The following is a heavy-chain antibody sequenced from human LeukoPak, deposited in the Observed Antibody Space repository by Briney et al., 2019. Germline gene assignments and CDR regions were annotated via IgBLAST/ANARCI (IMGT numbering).Heavy chain of an antibody. CDR2: INHSGST. CDR1: GGSFSGYY. D-gene: IGHD3-22*01. Sequence: SETLSLTCAVYGGSFSGYYWSWIRQPPGKGLEWIGEINHSGSTNYNPSLKSRVTISVDTTKNQFSLKLSSVTAADTAVYYCAREIQDTGLPDYYDGSGYLTYYFDYWGQGTLVTVSS. CDR3: AREIQDTGLPDYYDGSGYLTYYFDY. J-gene: IGHJ4*02. V-gene: IGHV4-34*01.